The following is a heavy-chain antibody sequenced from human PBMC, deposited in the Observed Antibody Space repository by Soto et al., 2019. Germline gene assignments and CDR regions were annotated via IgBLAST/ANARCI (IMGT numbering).Heavy chain of an antibody. V-gene: IGHV4-59*02. CDR2: IYYSGST. D-gene: IGHD6-19*01. J-gene: IGHJ4*02. CDR1: GDSVTSNY. CDR3: ARDSSGPFDY. Sequence: PSETLSLTCAFSGDSVTSNYLTWIRQSPEKGLEWIGYIYYSGSTNYNPSLKSRVTISVDTSKNQFSLKLSSVTAADTAVYYCARDSSGPFDYWGQGTLVTVSS.